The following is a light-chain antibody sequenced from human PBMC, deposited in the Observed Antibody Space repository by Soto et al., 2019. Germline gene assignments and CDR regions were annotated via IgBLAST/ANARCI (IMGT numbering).Light chain of an antibody. CDR2: GTS. V-gene: IGKV3-20*01. Sequence: EIVLTQSPGTLSLSPGEGATLSCRASQSVSSSCLAWYQQKPGQAPRLLISGTSSRATGIPDRFSGGGSGTDFTLTISRLEPEDFAVYFCQQYASSPLTFGGGTKVEIK. CDR3: QQYASSPLT. CDR1: QSVSSSC. J-gene: IGKJ4*01.